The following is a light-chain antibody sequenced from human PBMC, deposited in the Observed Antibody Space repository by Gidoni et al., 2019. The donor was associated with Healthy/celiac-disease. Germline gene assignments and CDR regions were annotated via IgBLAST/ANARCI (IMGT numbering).Light chain of an antibody. V-gene: IGLV3-25*02. CDR2: KDS. Sequence: SYLLTQPPSVSVSPGQTARITCSGDALPKQYASWYQQKPGQAPVLVIYKDSERPSGIPERFSGSSSGTTVTLTISGVQAEDEADYYCQSADSSGTYPVVFGGGTKLTVL. CDR3: QSADSSGTYPVV. J-gene: IGLJ2*01. CDR1: ALPKQY.